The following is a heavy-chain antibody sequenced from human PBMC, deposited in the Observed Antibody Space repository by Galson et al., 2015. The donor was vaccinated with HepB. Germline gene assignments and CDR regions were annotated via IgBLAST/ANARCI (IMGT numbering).Heavy chain of an antibody. CDR1: GFTFRNYG. CDR3: VKDPIPEVGAYYFDY. CDR2: ISGSGGSI. Sequence: SLRLSCAASGFTFRNYGMNWVRQAPGKGLEWVSRISGSGGSIYQADSVKGRFTISRDNSKNTLYLQMSSLRAEDTAVYYCVKDPIPEVGAYYFDYWGQGTLVTVSS. D-gene: IGHD1-26*01. J-gene: IGHJ4*02. V-gene: IGHV3-23*01.